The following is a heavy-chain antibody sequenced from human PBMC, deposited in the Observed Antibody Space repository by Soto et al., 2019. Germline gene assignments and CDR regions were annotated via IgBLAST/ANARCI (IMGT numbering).Heavy chain of an antibody. V-gene: IGHV3-23*01. Sequence: DVQLLESGGGLVQPGGSLRLACAASGLNIGSYGITWVRQAPGTGLEWVSTMRGSDGSTYHADSVKGRFTISRDISKNTLYLQMNSLRADDTAVYYCAKDVNNGMWAGYYYYWGQGTLVTVSS. CDR2: MRGSDGST. CDR3: AKDVNNGMWAGYYYY. D-gene: IGHD3-22*01. CDR1: GLNIGSYG. J-gene: IGHJ4*02.